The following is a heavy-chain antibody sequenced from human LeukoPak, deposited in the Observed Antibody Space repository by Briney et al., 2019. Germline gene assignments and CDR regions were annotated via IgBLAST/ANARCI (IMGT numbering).Heavy chain of an antibody. CDR3: ARDTPRGKEAISYYDILTGHS. Sequence: PSETLSLTCAVYGGSFSGYYWSWIRQPPGKGLEWIGEINHSGSTNYNPSLKSRVTMSVDTSKNQFSLKLSSVTAADTAVYYCARDTPRGKEAISYYDILTGHSWGQGTLVTVSS. D-gene: IGHD3-9*01. CDR2: INHSGST. CDR1: GGSFSGYY. J-gene: IGHJ4*02. V-gene: IGHV4-34*01.